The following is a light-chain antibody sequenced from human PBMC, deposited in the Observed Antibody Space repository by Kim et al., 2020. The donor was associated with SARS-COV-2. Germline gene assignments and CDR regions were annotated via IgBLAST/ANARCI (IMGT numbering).Light chain of an antibody. J-gene: IGLJ2*01. CDR1: SSDVGGYNY. Sequence: IPISCTVTSSDVGGYNYVSWYQQHPGKAPKLMIYDVSNRPSGVSNRFSGSKSGNTASLTISGLQAEDEADYYCSSYTSSSTLGVVFGGGTQLTVL. V-gene: IGLV2-14*03. CDR2: DVS. CDR3: SSYTSSSTLGVV.